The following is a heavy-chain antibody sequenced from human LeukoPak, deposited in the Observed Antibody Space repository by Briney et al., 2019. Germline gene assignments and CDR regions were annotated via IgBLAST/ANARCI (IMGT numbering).Heavy chain of an antibody. V-gene: IGHV1-18*01. J-gene: IGHJ1*01. CDR3: ARDLYSSGWFGN. Sequence: ASVKVSCKSSGYIFTNYGISGVRQAPGQGLEWMGWISTLNGNTKNVQKFQGRVTMTTNTSTSTAYMELRSLRSDDTALYYCARDLYSSGWFGNWGQGTLVTVSS. CDR1: GYIFTNYG. CDR2: ISTLNGNT. D-gene: IGHD6-19*01.